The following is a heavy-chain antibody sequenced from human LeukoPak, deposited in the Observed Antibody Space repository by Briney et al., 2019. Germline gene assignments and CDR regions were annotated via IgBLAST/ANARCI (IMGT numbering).Heavy chain of an antibody. D-gene: IGHD2-2*01. CDR2: INSDGSST. Sequence: PGGSLRLSCAASGFTFSSYWMHWVRQAPGKGLVWVSRINSDGSSTSYADSVKGRFTISRDNSKNTLYLQMNSLRAEDTAVYYCAKDRDIVVVPAATDYWGQGTLVTVSS. V-gene: IGHV3-74*01. CDR3: AKDRDIVVVPAATDY. CDR1: GFTFSSYW. J-gene: IGHJ4*02.